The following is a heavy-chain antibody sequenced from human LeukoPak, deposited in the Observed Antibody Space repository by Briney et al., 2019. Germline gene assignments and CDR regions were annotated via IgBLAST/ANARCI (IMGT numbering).Heavy chain of an antibody. CDR1: GYSISSTNW. Sequence: PSETLSLTCAVSGYSISSTNWWGWIRQPPGKGLEWIGYIYYSGSTYYNPSLKSRVTMSVDTSKNQFSLKLSSVTAVDTAVYYCAKYSGSYYVDYWGPGTLVTVSS. J-gene: IGHJ4*02. D-gene: IGHD1-26*01. CDR2: IYYSGST. V-gene: IGHV4-28*01. CDR3: AKYSGSYYVDY.